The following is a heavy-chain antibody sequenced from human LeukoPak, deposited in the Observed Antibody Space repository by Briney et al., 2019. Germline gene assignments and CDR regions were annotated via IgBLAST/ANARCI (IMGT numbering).Heavy chain of an antibody. CDR3: ARRGWLRPFDY. Sequence: SETLSLTCTVSGYSISSGYYWGWIRQPPGKGLEWIGEINHSGSTNYNPSLKSRVTISVDTSKNQFSLKLSSVTAADTAVYYCARRGWLRPFDYWGQGTLVTVSS. J-gene: IGHJ4*02. CDR2: INHSGST. CDR1: GYSISSGYY. D-gene: IGHD5-12*01. V-gene: IGHV4-38-2*02.